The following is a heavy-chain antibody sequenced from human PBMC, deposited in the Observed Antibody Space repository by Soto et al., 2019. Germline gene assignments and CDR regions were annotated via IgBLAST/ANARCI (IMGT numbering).Heavy chain of an antibody. CDR1: GFTFSSYA. CDR2: ISGSGGST. CDR3: ATSSRLLWFGELLRYFDY. D-gene: IGHD3-10*01. J-gene: IGHJ4*02. V-gene: IGHV3-23*01. Sequence: EVQLLESGGGLVQPGGSLRLSCAASGFTFSSYAMSWVRQAPGKGLEWVSAISGSGGSTYYADSVKGRFTISRDNSKNTLSLQMNSLRAEDTAVYYCATSSRLLWFGELLRYFDYWGQGTLVTVSS.